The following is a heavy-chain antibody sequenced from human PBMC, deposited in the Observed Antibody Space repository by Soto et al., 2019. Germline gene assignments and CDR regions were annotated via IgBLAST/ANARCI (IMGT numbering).Heavy chain of an antibody. D-gene: IGHD2-2*01. V-gene: IGHV1-18*01. CDR3: AKATQLSNRGVWGLFDP. CDR1: GYTFTSYG. Sequence: QVQLVQSGADVKKPGASVKVSCKASGYTFTSYGISWVRQAPGQGLEWVGWISPYNGDTNYAQKLQARVAMTTDTFTSTAHKELRSLISDDTAVYYCAKATQLSNRGVWGLFDPWGQGTLVTVSS. CDR2: ISPYNGDT. J-gene: IGHJ5*02.